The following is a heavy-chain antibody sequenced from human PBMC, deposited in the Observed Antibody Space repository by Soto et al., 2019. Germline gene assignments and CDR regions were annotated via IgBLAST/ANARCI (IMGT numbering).Heavy chain of an antibody. Sequence: EVQLLESGGGLVQPGGSLRLSCAASGFTFNSYAMSWVRQAPGRGLEWVSVISGWGDTTYYADSVKGRFTISRDNSKNTLYLQMNSLRVEDTAVYYCAKDPGYCSSTTCYDLFWGQGTLVTVSP. CDR2: ISGWGDTT. CDR1: GFTFNSYA. CDR3: AKDPGYCSSTTCYDLF. J-gene: IGHJ4*02. V-gene: IGHV3-23*01. D-gene: IGHD2-2*01.